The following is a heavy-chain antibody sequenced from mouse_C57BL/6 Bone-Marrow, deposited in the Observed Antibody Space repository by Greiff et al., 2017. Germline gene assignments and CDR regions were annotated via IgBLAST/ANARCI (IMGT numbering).Heavy chain of an antibody. CDR3: ARRENYSNFFAY. Sequence: QVQLKESGPGLVQPSQSLSITCTVSGFSLTSYGVHWVRQSPGKGLEWLGVIWSGGSTDYNAAFISRLSISKDNYKSQVFLKMNSLQADDTAIYYCARRENYSNFFAYWGQGTLVTVSA. D-gene: IGHD2-5*01. V-gene: IGHV2-2*01. CDR2: IWSGGST. J-gene: IGHJ3*01. CDR1: GFSLTSYG.